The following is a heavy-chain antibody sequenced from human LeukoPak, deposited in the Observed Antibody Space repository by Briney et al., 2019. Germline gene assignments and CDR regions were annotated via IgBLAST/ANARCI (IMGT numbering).Heavy chain of an antibody. CDR3: VKDHALNSGPMY. J-gene: IGHJ4*02. D-gene: IGHD5-12*01. Sequence: PGRSLRLSCAASGFTFSSYGMHWVRQTPGKGLEWVAVIWYDGSNKYYADSVKGRFTISRDNSKNTLYLQMNSLRAEDTAIYYCVKDHALNSGPMYWGQGTLVTVSS. V-gene: IGHV3-33*06. CDR2: IWYDGSNK. CDR1: GFTFSSYG.